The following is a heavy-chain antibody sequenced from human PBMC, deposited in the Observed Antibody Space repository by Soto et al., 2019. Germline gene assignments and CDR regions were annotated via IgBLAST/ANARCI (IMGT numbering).Heavy chain of an antibody. CDR1: GGSISSYY. J-gene: IGHJ6*02. CDR3: ARQGFGPLRGLVDV. D-gene: IGHD3-10*01. V-gene: IGHV4-59*08. Sequence: QVQLQESGPGLVKPSETLSLSCTVSGGSISSYYWSWFRQSPGKRMEWIGYVHHTWGSSYNPSLQRRVAISLATSKSQLSLKVTSVTATDPAVYYCARQGFGPLRGLVDVWGQGTTVTVSS. CDR2: VHHTWGS.